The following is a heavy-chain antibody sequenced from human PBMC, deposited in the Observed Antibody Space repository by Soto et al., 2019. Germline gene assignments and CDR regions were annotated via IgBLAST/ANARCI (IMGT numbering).Heavy chain of an antibody. V-gene: IGHV3-33*01. CDR3: ARDNSSSWYGQTNWFDP. CDR1: GFTFSSYG. Sequence: PGGSLRLSCAASGFTFSSYGMHWVRQAPGKGLEWVAVIWYDGSNKYYADSVKGRFTISRDKSKNTLYLQMNSLRAEDTAVYYCARDNSSSWYGQTNWFDPWGQGTLVTVSS. CDR2: IWYDGSNK. J-gene: IGHJ5*02. D-gene: IGHD6-13*01.